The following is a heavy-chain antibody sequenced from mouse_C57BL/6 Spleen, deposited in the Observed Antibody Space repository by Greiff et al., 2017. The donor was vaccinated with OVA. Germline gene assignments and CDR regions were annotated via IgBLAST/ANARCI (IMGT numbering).Heavy chain of an antibody. CDR1: GFTFTDYY. J-gene: IGHJ2*01. CDR2: IRNKANGYTT. D-gene: IGHD2-14*01. V-gene: IGHV7-3*01. CDR3: ARGTHYFDY. Sequence: EVKVEESGGGLVQPGGSLSLSCAASGFTFTDYYMSWVRQPPGKALEWLGFIRNKANGYTTEYSASVKGRFTISRDNSQSILYLQMNALRAEDSATYYCARGTHYFDYWGQGTTLTVSS.